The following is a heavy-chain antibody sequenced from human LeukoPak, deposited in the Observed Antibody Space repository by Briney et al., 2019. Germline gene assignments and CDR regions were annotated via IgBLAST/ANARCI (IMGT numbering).Heavy chain of an antibody. J-gene: IGHJ4*02. CDR1: GFTFSNAW. V-gene: IGHV3-15*01. CDR3: TTDPHFLGATRNVDY. D-gene: IGHD1-26*01. Sequence: PGGSLRLSCAASGFTFSNAWMSWIRQAPGKGLEWVGRIKSTTEGVTTDYAAPVKGRFTISRDDSKNTVYLQMNGLKTEDTAVYYCTTDPHFLGATRNVDYWGQGTLVTVSS. CDR2: IKSTTEGVTT.